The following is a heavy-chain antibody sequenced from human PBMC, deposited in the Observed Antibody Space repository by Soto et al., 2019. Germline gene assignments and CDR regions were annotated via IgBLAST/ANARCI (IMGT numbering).Heavy chain of an antibody. D-gene: IGHD3-16*01. J-gene: IGHJ4*02. CDR1: GFTFSSHT. CDR3: AGGYDVVRVPVAIRVGYFDH. Sequence: EADLVESGGGLAKPGGALRLSCTDSGFTFSSHTMNWVRQAPGKGQEWVSSISATGSDIYYGDSVMGRFTISRDNGKKSLYLELNYLGVEGSGVYYCAGGYDVVRVPVAIRVGYFDHWGQGTVVTVSS. CDR2: ISATGSDI. V-gene: IGHV3-21*01.